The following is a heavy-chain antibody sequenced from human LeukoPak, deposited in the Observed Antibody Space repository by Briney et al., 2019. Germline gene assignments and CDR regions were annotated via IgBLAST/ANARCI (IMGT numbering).Heavy chain of an antibody. CDR3: ARGSGIESQDAFDI. V-gene: IGHV3-74*01. CDR2: INNDGGGT. J-gene: IGHJ3*02. Sequence: PGGSLRLSCIASGFSFSSYWIHWVRQPPGKGLVWVSRINNDGGGTIYADSVRGRFTISRDNAKNSLYLQMNSLRAEDTAVYYCARGSGIESQDAFDIWGQGTMVTVSS. CDR1: GFSFSSYW. D-gene: IGHD3-10*01.